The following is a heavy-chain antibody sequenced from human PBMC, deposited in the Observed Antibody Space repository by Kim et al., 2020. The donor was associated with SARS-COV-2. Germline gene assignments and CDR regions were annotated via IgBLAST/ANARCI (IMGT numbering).Heavy chain of an antibody. Sequence: GGSLRLSCAASGFTFNDYTMNWVRQAPGKGLEWVSSISGNGGHMYYADPVKGRFTISRDNGKNSLYLQMNNLKAEDTAVYYCARETTSMVTFDYWGQGTL. V-gene: IGHV3-21*03. CDR1: GFTFNDYT. J-gene: IGHJ4*02. CDR2: ISGNGGHM. CDR3: ARETTSMVTFDY. D-gene: IGHD5-18*01.